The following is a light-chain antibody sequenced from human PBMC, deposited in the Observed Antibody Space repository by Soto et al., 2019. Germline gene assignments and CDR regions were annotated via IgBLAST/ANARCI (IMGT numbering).Light chain of an antibody. CDR3: SSYTTTSTLV. CDR1: SSDVGGYIY. V-gene: IGLV2-14*01. Sequence: GTSSDVGGYIYVSWYQQHPGKPPKLMIYEVSNRPSGVSDRFSGSKSGTTASLIISGLQAEDEADYYCSSYTTTSTLVFGTGTKVTVL. J-gene: IGLJ1*01. CDR2: EVS.